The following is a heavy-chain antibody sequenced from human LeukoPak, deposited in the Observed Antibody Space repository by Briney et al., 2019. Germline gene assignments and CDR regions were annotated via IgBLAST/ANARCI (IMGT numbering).Heavy chain of an antibody. D-gene: IGHD2-2*02. CDR1: GYTFTSYG. J-gene: IGHJ4*02. Sequence: ASVNVSCTASGYTFTSYGISWVRQAPGQGVEWMGWISAYNGNTNYAQKFQGRVTMTRDTSISTAYMELSRLRSDDTAVYYCARESSTSCYSYWGQGTLVTVSS. CDR3: ARESSTSCYSY. V-gene: IGHV1-18*01. CDR2: ISAYNGNT.